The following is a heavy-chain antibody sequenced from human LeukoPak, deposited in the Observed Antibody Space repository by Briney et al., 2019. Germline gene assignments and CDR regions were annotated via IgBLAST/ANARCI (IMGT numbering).Heavy chain of an antibody. V-gene: IGHV3-7*01. D-gene: IGHD5-24*01. CDR1: GFTFSSYW. Sequence: GGSLRLSCAASGFTFSSYWMSWVRQAPGKGLEWVANIKQDGSEKYYVDSVKGRFTISRDNAKNSLYLQMNSLRAEDTAVYYCARDVATISNWFDPWGQGTLVTVSS. CDR2: IKQDGSEK. J-gene: IGHJ5*02. CDR3: ARDVATISNWFDP.